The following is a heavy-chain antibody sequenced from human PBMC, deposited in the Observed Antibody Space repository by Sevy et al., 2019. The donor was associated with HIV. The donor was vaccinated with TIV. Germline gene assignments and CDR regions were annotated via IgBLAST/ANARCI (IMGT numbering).Heavy chain of an antibody. J-gene: IGHJ4*02. CDR1: GYTFTSYA. D-gene: IGHD2-2*01. Sequence: ASVKVSCKASGYTFTSYAISWVRQAPGQGLEWMGWISTFNVNTTNAQKFQGRVTMTTDTSTSTAYMALMGLRSDGTAVYYCARDDCSNLGGHGSLLYWGQGTLVTVSS. CDR2: ISTFNVNT. V-gene: IGHV1-18*01. CDR3: ARDDCSNLGGHGSLLY.